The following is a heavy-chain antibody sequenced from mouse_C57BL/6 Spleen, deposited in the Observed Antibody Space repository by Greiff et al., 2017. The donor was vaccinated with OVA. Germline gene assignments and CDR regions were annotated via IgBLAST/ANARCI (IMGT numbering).Heavy chain of an antibody. CDR1: GYTFTDYE. V-gene: IGHV1-15*01. CDR2: IDPETGGT. CDR3: TRWGYYYGSSDWYFDV. Sequence: QVQLQQSGAELVRPGASVTLSCKASGYTFTDYEMHWVKQTPVHGLEWIGAIDPETGGTAYNQKFKGKAILTADKSSSTAYMELRSLTSEDSAVYYCTRWGYYYGSSDWYFDVWGTGTTVTVSS. D-gene: IGHD1-1*01. J-gene: IGHJ1*03.